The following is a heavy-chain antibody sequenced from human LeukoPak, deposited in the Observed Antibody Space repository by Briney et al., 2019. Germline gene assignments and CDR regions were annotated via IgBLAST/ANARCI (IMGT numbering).Heavy chain of an antibody. J-gene: IGHJ4*02. V-gene: IGHV3-48*03. CDR1: GFTFSSYE. CDR2: ISSSGSTI. Sequence: GGSLRLSCAASGFTFSSYEMNWVRQAPGKGLERVSYISSSGSTIYYEDSVKGRLTISRDNAKNSLYLQMNSLRAEDTAVYYCARDDYGDYGGLHDYWGQGTLVTVSS. CDR3: ARDDYGDYGGLHDY. D-gene: IGHD4-17*01.